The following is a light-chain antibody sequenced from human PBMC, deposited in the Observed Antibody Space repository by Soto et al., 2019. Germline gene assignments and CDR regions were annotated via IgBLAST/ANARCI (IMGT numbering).Light chain of an antibody. CDR1: QSVSSSY. Sequence: EIVLTQSPGTLSLSPGERATLSCRASQSVSSSYLAWYQQKPGQAPRLLIYGASSRATGTPDRFSGSGSGTGFTLTISRREPEDFAVYFCQQYGSSPLITFGQGTRLEIK. CDR3: QQYGSSPLIT. J-gene: IGKJ5*01. V-gene: IGKV3-20*01. CDR2: GAS.